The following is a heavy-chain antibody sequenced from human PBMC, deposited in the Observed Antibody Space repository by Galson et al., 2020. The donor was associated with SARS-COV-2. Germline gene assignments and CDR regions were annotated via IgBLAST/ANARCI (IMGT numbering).Heavy chain of an antibody. D-gene: IGHD6-19*01. CDR3: AREHIAVAGTNWFDP. Sequence: ASVKVSCKASGYTFTSYDINWVRQATGHGLEWMGWMNPNSGNTGYAQKFQGRVTMTRNTSISTAYMELSSLRSEDTAVYYCAREHIAVAGTNWFDPWGQGTLVTVSS. J-gene: IGHJ5*02. CDR2: MNPNSGNT. CDR1: GYTFTSYD. V-gene: IGHV1-8*01.